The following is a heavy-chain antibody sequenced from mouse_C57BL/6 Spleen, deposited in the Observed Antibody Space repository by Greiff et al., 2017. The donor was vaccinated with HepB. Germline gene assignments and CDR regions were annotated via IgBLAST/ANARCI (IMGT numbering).Heavy chain of an antibody. CDR2: IYPGDGDT. CDR1: GYAFSSSW. V-gene: IGHV1-82*01. D-gene: IGHD2-5*01. Sequence: QVQLQQSGPELVKPGASVKISCKASGYAFSSSWMNWVKQRPGKGLEWIGRIYPGDGDTNYNGKFKGKATLTADKSSSTAYMQLSSLTSEDSAVYVCAHLYSNYVGWYFDVWGTGTTVTVSS. CDR3: AHLYSNYVGWYFDV. J-gene: IGHJ1*03.